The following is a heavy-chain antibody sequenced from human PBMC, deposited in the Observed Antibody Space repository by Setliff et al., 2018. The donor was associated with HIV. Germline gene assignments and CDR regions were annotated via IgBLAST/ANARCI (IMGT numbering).Heavy chain of an antibody. CDR1: GDSISSHY. CDR3: VATTHNFWSAYTS. D-gene: IGHD3-3*01. CDR2: MYFSGNS. J-gene: IGHJ4*02. Sequence: PSETLSLTCTVSGDSISSHYWSWIRQAPGKGLEWIGTMYFSGNSRNSPSLKSRVTISVDTSKNQLSLNLTSVTSADTAVYYCVATTHNFWSAYTSWGQGTPVTVSS. V-gene: IGHV4-59*08.